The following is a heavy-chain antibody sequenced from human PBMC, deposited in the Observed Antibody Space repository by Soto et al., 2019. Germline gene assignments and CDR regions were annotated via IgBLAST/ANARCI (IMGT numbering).Heavy chain of an antibody. CDR2: ISGPSIYI. CDR1: GFTFSGYS. J-gene: IGHJ6*02. D-gene: IGHD2-8*01. Sequence: EVQLVESGGGLVKPGGSLRRSCVASGFTFSGYSINCVRQAPGKWLECVSYISGPSIYIYYADSGKGRFTISRDNAKSAVYLQMNSLRAEDTVVYYCARGFRNGFNVWGQGTTVSVSS. V-gene: IGHV3-21*01. CDR3: ARGFRNGFNV.